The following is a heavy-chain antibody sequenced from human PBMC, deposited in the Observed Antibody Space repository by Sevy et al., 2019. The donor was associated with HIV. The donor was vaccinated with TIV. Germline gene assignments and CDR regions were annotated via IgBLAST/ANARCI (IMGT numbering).Heavy chain of an antibody. CDR1: GFTFSSYA. V-gene: IGHV3-30-3*01. J-gene: IGHJ6*02. D-gene: IGHD2-15*01. CDR2: ISYDGSNK. CDR3: AREDFVFGNYYGMDV. Sequence: GGSLRLSCAASGFTFSSYAMDWVRHAPGKGLEWVAVISYDGSNKYYADSVKGRFTISRDNSKNTLYLQMNSLRAEDTAVYYCAREDFVFGNYYGMDVWGQGTTVTVSS.